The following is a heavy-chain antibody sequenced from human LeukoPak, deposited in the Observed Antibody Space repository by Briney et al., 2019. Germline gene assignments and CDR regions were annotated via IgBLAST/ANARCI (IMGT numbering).Heavy chain of an antibody. D-gene: IGHD1-26*01. CDR3: ARVGRGTHTCATYYFAY. Sequence: SETLSLTCTVSGDSISSYYWSWIRQPPGKGLEWIGYISYGGGTMYNPSLRSRVTISIDTSKNQFSLNLTSVTAADTAVYFCARVGRGTHTCATYYFAYWRQGTLVTVSS. J-gene: IGHJ4*02. CDR1: GDSISSYY. V-gene: IGHV4-59*01. CDR2: ISYGGGT.